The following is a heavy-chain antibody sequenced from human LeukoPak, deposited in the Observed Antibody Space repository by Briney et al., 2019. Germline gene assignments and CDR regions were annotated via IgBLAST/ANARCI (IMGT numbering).Heavy chain of an antibody. Sequence: GGSLRLSCAASGFTFRSHAMTWVRQAPGKGLEWASAISGGGDSTYYEGSVKGRFTISRDNSKNTLHLQMNSLRAEDTAVYYCAKDPNYYDSSGHTHYFDNWGQGTLVTVSS. CDR2: ISGGGDST. CDR1: GFTFRSHA. D-gene: IGHD3-22*01. V-gene: IGHV3-23*01. CDR3: AKDPNYYDSSGHTHYFDN. J-gene: IGHJ4*02.